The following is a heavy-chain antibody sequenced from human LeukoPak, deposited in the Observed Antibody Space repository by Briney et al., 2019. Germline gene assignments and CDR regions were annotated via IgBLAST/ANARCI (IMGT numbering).Heavy chain of an antibody. CDR1: GFTFISYA. V-gene: IGHV3-23*01. CDR2: IIGSGGST. J-gene: IGHJ4*02. D-gene: IGHD4-23*01. Sequence: PGGSLRLSCAASGFTFISYAMSWVRQAPGKGLEWVSAIIGSGGSTYYADSVKGRFTISRDNSKNTLYLQMNSLRAEDTAVYYCAKDPNHYGGYYWGQGTLVTVSS. CDR3: AKDPNHYGGYY.